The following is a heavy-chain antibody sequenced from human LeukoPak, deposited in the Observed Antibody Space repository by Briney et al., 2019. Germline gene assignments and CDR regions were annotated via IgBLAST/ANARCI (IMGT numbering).Heavy chain of an antibody. CDR1: GFTFSSYG. CDR2: ISGSGGST. Sequence: GGSLRLSCAASGFTFSSYGMSWVRQAPGKGLEWVSAISGSGGSTYYADSVKGRFTISRDNSKNTLYLQMNSLRAEDTAVYYCAKSGDQWELLDYWGQGTLVTVSS. CDR3: AKSGDQWELLDY. V-gene: IGHV3-23*01. D-gene: IGHD1-26*01. J-gene: IGHJ4*02.